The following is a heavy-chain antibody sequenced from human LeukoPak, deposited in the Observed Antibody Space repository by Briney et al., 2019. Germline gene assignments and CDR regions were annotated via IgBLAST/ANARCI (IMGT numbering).Heavy chain of an antibody. Sequence: GGSLRLSCAASGFTFSSYGMHWVRQAPGKGLEWVAVISYDGSNKYYADSVKGRFTISRDNSKNTLYLQMNSLRAEDTAAYYCAKPSRVRGVPFDYWGQGTLVTVSS. CDR3: AKPSRVRGVPFDY. CDR2: ISYDGSNK. V-gene: IGHV3-30*18. J-gene: IGHJ4*02. CDR1: GFTFSSYG. D-gene: IGHD3-10*01.